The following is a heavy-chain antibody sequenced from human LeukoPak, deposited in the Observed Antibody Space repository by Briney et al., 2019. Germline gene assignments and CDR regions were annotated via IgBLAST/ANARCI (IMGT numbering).Heavy chain of an antibody. CDR3: ASGPGGYSYGNWFDP. CDR1: GYTFTGYY. V-gene: IGHV1-2*02. J-gene: IGHJ5*02. Sequence: ASVKVSCKASGYTFTGYYMHWVRQAPGQGLEWMGWINPNSGGTNYAQKFQGRVTMTRDTSISTAYMELNRLRSDDTAVYYCASGPGGYSYGNWFDPWGQGTLVTVSS. CDR2: INPNSGGT. D-gene: IGHD5-18*01.